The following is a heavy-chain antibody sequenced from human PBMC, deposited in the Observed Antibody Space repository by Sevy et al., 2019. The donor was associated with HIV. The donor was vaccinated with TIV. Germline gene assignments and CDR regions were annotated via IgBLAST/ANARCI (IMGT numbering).Heavy chain of an antibody. Sequence: GGSLRLSCAASRFTFSNYGMNWVRQAPGKGLEWVSVIRNSGDTTYYEDSVKGRFTISRDNSENTLNLQMNSLRADDTAVYFCVKGGSIAAAGNDAFDIWGHGTMVTVSS. CDR2: IRNSGDTT. CDR3: VKGGSIAAAGNDAFDI. CDR1: RFTFSNYG. J-gene: IGHJ3*02. V-gene: IGHV3-23*01. D-gene: IGHD6-13*01.